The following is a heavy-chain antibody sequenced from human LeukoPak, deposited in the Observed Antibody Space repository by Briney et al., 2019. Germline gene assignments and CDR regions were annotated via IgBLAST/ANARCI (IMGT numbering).Heavy chain of an antibody. CDR3: ARARRSSGWYYFDF. CDR2: IYYSGST. CDR1: GGSISSGGYY. V-gene: IGHV4-39*01. J-gene: IGHJ4*02. D-gene: IGHD6-19*01. Sequence: SETLSLTCTVSGGSISSGGYYWSWIRQPPGEGLEWVGSIYYSGSTYFNPSPKSRVTISVDTSKNQFSLKLSSMTAADTGVYYCARARRSSGWYYFDFWDQGTLVTVSS.